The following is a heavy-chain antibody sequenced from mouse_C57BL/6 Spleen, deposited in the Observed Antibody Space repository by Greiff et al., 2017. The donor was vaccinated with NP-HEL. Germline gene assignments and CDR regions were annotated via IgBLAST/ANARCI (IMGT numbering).Heavy chain of an antibody. Sequence: EVKLMESGGGLVKPGGSLKLSCAASGFTFSSYAMSWVRQTPEKRLEWVATISDGGSYTYYPDNVKGRFTLSRDNAKNNLYLQMSHLKSEDTAMYYCAREGAYYSNYVVLFAYWGQGTLVTVSA. CDR2: ISDGGSYT. CDR3: AREGAYYSNYVVLFAY. J-gene: IGHJ3*01. D-gene: IGHD2-5*01. CDR1: GFTFSSYA. V-gene: IGHV5-4*01.